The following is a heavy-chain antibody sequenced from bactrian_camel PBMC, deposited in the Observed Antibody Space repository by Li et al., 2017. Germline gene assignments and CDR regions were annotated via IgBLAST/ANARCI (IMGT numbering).Heavy chain of an antibody. Sequence: VQLVESGGGLVQAGGSLRLSCAASGYTNCRYDMSWYRQAPGKGLEWVSSIDKSGGAVEYVDSVRGRFTISRGGADNTMYLQLNSLKSEDTARYYCATRWSYAHKYWGQGTQVTVS. D-gene: IGHD6*01. CDR2: IDKSGGAV. CDR1: GYTNCRYD. J-gene: IGHJ4*01. CDR3: ATRWSYAHKY. V-gene: IGHV3S40*01.